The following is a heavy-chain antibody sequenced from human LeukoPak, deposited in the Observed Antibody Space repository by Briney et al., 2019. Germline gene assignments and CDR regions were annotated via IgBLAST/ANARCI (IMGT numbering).Heavy chain of an antibody. V-gene: IGHV4-59*01. D-gene: IGHD3-10*01. CDR2: IYYSGST. CDR1: GGSISSYY. J-gene: IGHJ6*03. Sequence: PSETLSLTCTVSGGSISSYYWSWIRQPPGKGLEWIGYIYYSGSTNYNPSLKSRVTISVDTSKNQFSLKLSSVTAADTAVYYCARAFYGSGSYLHYYYYYYMDVWGKGTTVTVSS. CDR3: ARAFYGSGSYLHYYYYYYMDV.